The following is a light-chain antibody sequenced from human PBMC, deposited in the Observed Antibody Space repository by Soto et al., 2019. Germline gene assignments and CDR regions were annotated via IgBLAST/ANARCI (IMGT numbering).Light chain of an antibody. CDR3: SSYTSSSTVV. J-gene: IGLJ2*01. V-gene: IGLV2-14*01. CDR1: RRDVGGYNY. CDR2: EVS. Sequence: QSALTQPASVSGSPGQSITISCTGTRRDVGGYNYVSWYQQYPGKSPKLMIYEVSNRPSGVSNRFSGSKSGNTASLTISGLQAEDEADYYCSSYTSSSTVVFGGGTKVTVL.